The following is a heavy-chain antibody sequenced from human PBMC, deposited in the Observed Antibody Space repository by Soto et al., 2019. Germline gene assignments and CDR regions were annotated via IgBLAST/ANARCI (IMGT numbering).Heavy chain of an antibody. J-gene: IGHJ5*02. Sequence: SGPTLVNPTQTLTLTCTFSGFSLSTIGVGVGWIRQPPGKALEWLALIYWDDDKRYSPSLKSRLTITKDTSKNQVVLTMTNMDPVDTATYYCAHRRSLIRYWNWFEPWGQGTLVTVSS. CDR2: IYWDDDK. D-gene: IGHD2-8*02. CDR3: AHRRSLIRYWNWFEP. V-gene: IGHV2-5*02. CDR1: GFSLSTIGVG.